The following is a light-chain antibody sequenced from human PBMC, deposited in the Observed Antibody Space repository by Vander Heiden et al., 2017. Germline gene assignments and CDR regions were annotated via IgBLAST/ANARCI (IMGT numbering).Light chain of an antibody. CDR1: QSVLFTSDNKNY. CDR3: QQYYSTPPT. CDR2: WAS. J-gene: IGKJ1*01. Sequence: DIVMTQSPEPLAVSLGWRASINCKSSQSVLFTSDNKNYLTWYQQNPGQPPKRLIYWASTRESWVRDRFSGSGSGTDFTLTISSLQAQDVAVYYCQQYYSTPPTFGQGTKVEIK. V-gene: IGKV4-1*01.